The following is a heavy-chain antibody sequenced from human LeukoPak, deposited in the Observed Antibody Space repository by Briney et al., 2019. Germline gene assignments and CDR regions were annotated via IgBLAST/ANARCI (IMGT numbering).Heavy chain of an antibody. CDR3: AARESFDY. V-gene: IGHV3-48*01. D-gene: IGHD3-10*01. CDR2: ISSSSTI. CDR1: GFTFSSYS. J-gene: IGHJ4*02. Sequence: PGGSLRLSCAASGFTFSSYSMNWVRQAPGKGLEWVSYISSSSTIYYADSVKGRFTISRDNSKNTLYLQMNSLRAEDTAVYYCAARESFDYWGQGTLVTVSS.